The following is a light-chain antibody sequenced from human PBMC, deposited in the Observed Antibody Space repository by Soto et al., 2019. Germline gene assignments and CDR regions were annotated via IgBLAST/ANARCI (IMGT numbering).Light chain of an antibody. CDR3: QQYGSSPYN. J-gene: IGKJ2*01. V-gene: IGKV3-20*01. Sequence: EIVLTQSPGTLSLSPGERASLSCRASQSVSSTYLAWYQHKTGQAPRLLIYGASSRATGIPDRFSGSGSGTDFTLTISRLEPADFAVYYCQQYGSSPYNFGQGTKLEIK. CDR2: GAS. CDR1: QSVSSTY.